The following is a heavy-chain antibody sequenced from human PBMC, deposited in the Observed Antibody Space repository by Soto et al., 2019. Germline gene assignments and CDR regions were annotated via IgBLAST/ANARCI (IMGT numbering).Heavy chain of an antibody. Sequence: SETLSLTCVVSGGSLSSYYWSWIRQPPGKGLEWIGYIYYSGSTNYNPSLKSRVTISVDTSKNQFSLKLSSVTAADTPVYYCARVRCSSTSCCSCDYWGQGTLVTVSS. CDR1: GGSLSSYY. D-gene: IGHD2-2*01. CDR3: ARVRCSSTSCCSCDY. CDR2: IYYSGST. V-gene: IGHV4-59*01. J-gene: IGHJ4*02.